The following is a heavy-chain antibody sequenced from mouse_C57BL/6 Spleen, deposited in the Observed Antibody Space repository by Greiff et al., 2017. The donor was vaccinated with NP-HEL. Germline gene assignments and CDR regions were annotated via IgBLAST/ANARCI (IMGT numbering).Heavy chain of an antibody. CDR3: ARENSSWFAY. CDR1: GYTFTSYW. CDR2: IDPSDSYT. V-gene: IGHV1-69*01. J-gene: IGHJ3*01. Sequence: VQLKQPGAELVMPGASVKLSCKASGYTFTSYWMHWVKQRPGQGLEWIGEIDPSDSYTNYNQKFKGKSTLTVDKSSSTAYMQLSSLTSEDSAVYYCARENSSWFAYWGQGTLVTVSA.